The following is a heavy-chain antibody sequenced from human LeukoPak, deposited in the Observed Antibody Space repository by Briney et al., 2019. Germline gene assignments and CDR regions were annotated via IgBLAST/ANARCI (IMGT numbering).Heavy chain of an antibody. CDR2: IIPIFGTA. D-gene: IGHD3-10*01. CDR3: AVGLVVRGVILHY. J-gene: IGHJ4*02. V-gene: IGHV1-69*05. Sequence: GASVKVSCKASGGTFSSYAISWVRQAPGQGLEWMGGIIPIFGTANYAQKFQGRVTITTDESTSTAYMELSSLRSEDTAVYYCAVGLVVRGVILHYWGPGTLVTVSS. CDR1: GGTFSSYA.